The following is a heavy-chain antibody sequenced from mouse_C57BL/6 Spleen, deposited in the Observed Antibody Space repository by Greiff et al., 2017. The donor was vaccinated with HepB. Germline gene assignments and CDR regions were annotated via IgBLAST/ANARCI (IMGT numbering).Heavy chain of an antibody. CDR1: GYSFTDYN. J-gene: IGHJ2*01. D-gene: IGHD2-4*01. V-gene: IGHV1-39*01. CDR2: INPNYGTT. CDR3: ARAGRVYYDYDRGVYFDY. Sequence: EVQLVESGPELVKPGASVKISCKASGYSFTDYNMNWVKQSTGKSLEWIGVINPNYGTTSYNQKFKGKATLTVDPSSSTAYMQLNSLTSEDSAVYYCARAGRVYYDYDRGVYFDYWGQGTTLTVSS.